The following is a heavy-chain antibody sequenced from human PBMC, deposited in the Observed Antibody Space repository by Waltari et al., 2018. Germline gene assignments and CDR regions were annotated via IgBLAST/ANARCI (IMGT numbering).Heavy chain of an antibody. Sequence: QLQLQESGSGVVRPSQTLYIPSAVRGGFRGSGGYSLALLRPPPGKGLEWIGYIYHSGSTYHNPALKSRVTIPVAGAKHQVSLKLSSVTASDTAVYYCARGRYDSSGLDYWGQGTLVTVSS. CDR3: ARGRYDSSGLDY. D-gene: IGHD3-22*01. CDR2: IYHSGST. V-gene: IGHV4-30-2*01. J-gene: IGHJ4*02. CDR1: GGFRGSGGYS.